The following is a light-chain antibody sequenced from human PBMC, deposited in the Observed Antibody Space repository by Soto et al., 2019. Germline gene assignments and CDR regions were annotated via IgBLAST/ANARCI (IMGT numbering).Light chain of an antibody. V-gene: IGLV2-8*01. CDR3: QSYDNSLSGSWV. Sequence: QSALTQSPSASGSPGQSVTISCTGTSSDIGGYDSVSWYQQHPGKAPKVMIYDVSKRPSGVPDRFSGSKSGTSASLAINGLQAEDEAHYYCQSYDNSLSGSWVFGGGTKLTVL. CDR1: SSDIGGYDS. J-gene: IGLJ3*02. CDR2: DVS.